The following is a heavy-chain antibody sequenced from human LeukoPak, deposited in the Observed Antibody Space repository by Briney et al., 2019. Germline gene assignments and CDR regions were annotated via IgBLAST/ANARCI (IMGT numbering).Heavy chain of an antibody. D-gene: IGHD3-3*02. CDR3: ARGVDSLSDY. V-gene: IGHV4-39*07. CDR1: GGSISSSSYY. J-gene: IGHJ4*02. CDR2: IYYSGST. Sequence: SETLSLTCTVSGGSISSSSYYWGWIRQPPGKGLEWIGSIYYSGSTYYNPSLKSRVTISVDTSKNQFSLKLSSVTAADTAVYYCARGVDSLSDYWGQGTLVTVSS.